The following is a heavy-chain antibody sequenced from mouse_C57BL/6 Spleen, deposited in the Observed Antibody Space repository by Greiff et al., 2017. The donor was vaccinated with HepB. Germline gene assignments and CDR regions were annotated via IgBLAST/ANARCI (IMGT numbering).Heavy chain of an antibody. CDR1: GFSLTSYG. V-gene: IGHV2-5*01. Sequence: VQRVESGPGLVQPSQSLSITCTVSGFSLTSYGVHWVRQSPGKGLEWLGVIWRGGSTDYNAAFMSRLSITKDNSKSQVFFKMNSLQADDTAIYYCAKGNGSSVDWYFDVWGTGTTVTVSS. J-gene: IGHJ1*03. D-gene: IGHD1-1*01. CDR2: IWRGGST. CDR3: AKGNGSSVDWYFDV.